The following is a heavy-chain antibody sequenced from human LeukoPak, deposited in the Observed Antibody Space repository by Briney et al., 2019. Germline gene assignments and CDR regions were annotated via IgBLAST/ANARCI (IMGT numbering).Heavy chain of an antibody. CDR3: ARARWLLYYFDY. D-gene: IGHD4-17*01. CDR2: ISYDGSNK. V-gene: IGHV3-30*03. CDR1: GLTFSNYW. J-gene: IGHJ4*02. Sequence: PGGSLRLSCAASGLTFSNYWMSWVRQGPGKGLEWVAVISYDGSNKYYADSVKGRFTISRDNSKNTLYLQMNSLRAEDTAVYYCARARWLLYYFDYWGQGTLVTVSS.